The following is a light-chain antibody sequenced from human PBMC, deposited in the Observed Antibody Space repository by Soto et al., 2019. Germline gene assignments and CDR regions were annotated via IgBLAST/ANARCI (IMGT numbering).Light chain of an antibody. J-gene: IGLJ1*01. CDR1: SSDVGGYNY. V-gene: IGLV2-14*01. CDR2: EVS. CDR3: SSYTSSSTLV. Sequence: QSVLTQPASVSRSPGQSITISCTGTSSDVGGYNYVSWYQQHPGKAPKLMIYEVSNRPSGVSNRFSGSKSGNTASLTISGLQAEDEADYYCSSYTSSSTLVFGTGTKGTVL.